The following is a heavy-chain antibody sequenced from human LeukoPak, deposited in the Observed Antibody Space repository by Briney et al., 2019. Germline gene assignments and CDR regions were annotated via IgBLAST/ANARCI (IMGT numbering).Heavy chain of an antibody. CDR1: GGTFSSYA. D-gene: IGHD3-10*02. CDR3: VFLIDHYYYGMDV. CDR2: IIPIFGTA. V-gene: IGHV1-69*13. J-gene: IGHJ6*02. Sequence: GASVKVSCKASGGTFSSYAISWVRQAPGQGLEWMGGIIPIFGTANYAQKFQGRVTITADESTSTAYMELSSLRSEDTAVYYCVFLIDHYYYGMDVWGQGTTVTVSS.